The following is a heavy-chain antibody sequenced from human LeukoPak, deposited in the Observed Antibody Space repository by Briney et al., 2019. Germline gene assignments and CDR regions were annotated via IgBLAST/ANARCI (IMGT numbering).Heavy chain of an antibody. CDR1: GYTFTNYG. Sequence: HWASVKVSCKASGYTFTNYGISWVRQAPGQGLEWMGWMNPNSGNTGYAQKFQGRVTITRNTSISTAYMELSSLRSEDTAVYYCARVYKSDSGWYESFDYWGQGTLVTVSS. D-gene: IGHD6-19*01. J-gene: IGHJ4*02. V-gene: IGHV1-8*03. CDR3: ARVYKSDSGWYESFDY. CDR2: MNPNSGNT.